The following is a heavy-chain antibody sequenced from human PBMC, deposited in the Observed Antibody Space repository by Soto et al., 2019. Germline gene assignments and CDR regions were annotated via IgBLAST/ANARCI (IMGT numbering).Heavy chain of an antibody. CDR3: AKDLPYSSSWYSPQVYFDY. J-gene: IGHJ4*02. CDR1: GFTFSSYA. D-gene: IGHD6-13*01. Sequence: PGGSLRLSCAASGFTFSSYAMSWVRQAPGKGLEWVSAISGSGGSTYYADSVKGRFTISRDNSKNTLYLQMNSLRAEDTAVYYCAKDLPYSSSWYSPQVYFDYWGQGTLVTVSS. CDR2: ISGSGGST. V-gene: IGHV3-23*01.